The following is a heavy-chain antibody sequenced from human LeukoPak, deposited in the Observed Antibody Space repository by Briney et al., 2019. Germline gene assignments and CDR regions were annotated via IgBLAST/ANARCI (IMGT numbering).Heavy chain of an antibody. V-gene: IGHV3-48*02. CDR1: GFTFSSYA. CDR2: ISSSSSTI. Sequence: GGSLRLSCAASGFTFSSYAMNWVRQAPGKGLEWVSYISSSSSTIYYADSVKGRFTISRDNAKNSLYLQMNGLRDDDTAVYYCAKDDGLTGIDYWGQGSLVTVSS. CDR3: AKDDGLTGIDY. J-gene: IGHJ4*02. D-gene: IGHD7-27*01.